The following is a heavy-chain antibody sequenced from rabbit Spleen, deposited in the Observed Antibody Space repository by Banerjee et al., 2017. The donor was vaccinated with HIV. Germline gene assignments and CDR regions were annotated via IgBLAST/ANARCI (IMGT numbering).Heavy chain of an antibody. V-gene: IGHV1S45*01. CDR3: ARAENDGGWVYDL. CDR1: GFSFSSNYM. CDR2: IYAGSSGST. D-gene: IGHD5-1*01. Sequence: QEQLEESGGDLVKPEGSLTLTCTASGFSFSSNYMMCWVRQAPGKGLEWIGCIYAGSSGSTYYASWVNGRFTISKTSSTTVTLKMTSLTAADTATYFCARAENDGGWVYDLWGPGTLVTVS. J-gene: IGHJ4*01.